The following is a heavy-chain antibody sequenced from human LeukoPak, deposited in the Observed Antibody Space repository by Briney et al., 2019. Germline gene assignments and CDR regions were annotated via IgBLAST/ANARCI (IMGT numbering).Heavy chain of an antibody. Sequence: GRSLRLSCAASGFTFSSYSMNWVRQAPGKGLEWVSYISSSSSTIYYADSVKGRFTISRDNAKNSLYLQMNSLRAEDTAVYYCARGSKDTAMVFDYWGQGTLVTVSS. CDR1: GFTFSSYS. D-gene: IGHD5-18*01. V-gene: IGHV3-48*04. CDR2: ISSSSSTI. CDR3: ARGSKDTAMVFDY. J-gene: IGHJ4*02.